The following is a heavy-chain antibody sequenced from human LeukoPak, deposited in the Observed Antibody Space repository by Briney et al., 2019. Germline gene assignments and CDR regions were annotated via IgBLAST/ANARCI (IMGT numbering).Heavy chain of an antibody. CDR1: GFTFSNYA. J-gene: IGHJ4*02. D-gene: IGHD6-13*01. V-gene: IGHV3-23*01. Sequence: GGSLRLSCAASGFTFSNYAMAWVRQAPGKGLEWVSRISTSGGRADYADSVKGRFTISRDNSKNTVYLQMNSLRGEDTAVYYCASTAAATDPPGFWGQGTLVTVSS. CDR3: ASTAAATDPPGF. CDR2: ISTSGGRA.